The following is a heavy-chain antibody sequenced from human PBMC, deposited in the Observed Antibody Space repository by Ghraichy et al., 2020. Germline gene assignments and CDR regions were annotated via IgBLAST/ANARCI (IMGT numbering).Heavy chain of an antibody. V-gene: IGHV1-2*04. Sequence: ASVKVSCKASGYTFTGYYMHWVRQAPGQGLEWMGWINPNSGGTNYAQKFQGWVTMTRDTSISTAYMELSRLRSDDTAVYYCARTHYYDSSGYPKAFYGMDVWGQGTTVTVSS. D-gene: IGHD3-22*01. J-gene: IGHJ6*02. CDR1: GYTFTGYY. CDR3: ARTHYYDSSGYPKAFYGMDV. CDR2: INPNSGGT.